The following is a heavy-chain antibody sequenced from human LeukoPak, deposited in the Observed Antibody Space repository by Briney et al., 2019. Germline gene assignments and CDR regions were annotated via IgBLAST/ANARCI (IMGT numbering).Heavy chain of an antibody. CDR3: ARTLGVRGVIGFFDY. V-gene: IGHV3-7*01. CDR1: GFTFSSYW. CDR2: IKQDGSEK. Sequence: GGSLRLSCAASGFTFSSYWMSWVRQAPGKGLEWVANIKQDGSEKYYVDSVKGRFTISRDNAKNSLYLQMNSLGAEDTAVYYCARTLGVRGVIGFFDYWGQGTLVTVSS. D-gene: IGHD3-10*01. J-gene: IGHJ4*02.